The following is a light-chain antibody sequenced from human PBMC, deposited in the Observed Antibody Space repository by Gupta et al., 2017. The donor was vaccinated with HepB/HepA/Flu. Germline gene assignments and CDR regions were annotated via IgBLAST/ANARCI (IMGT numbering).Light chain of an antibody. CDR2: GAS. V-gene: IGKV3-20*01. CDR1: QSVSSSY. J-gene: IGKJ1*01. Sequence: ESVVTQFPGTPSFSPGEGATLSCRATQSVSSSYLAWYHQRPGQAPRLLIYGASSRATGISDRFSGSGSGTDFTLTISRLEPDDSAMYYCQQYGSSPWTFGQGTKVEIK. CDR3: QQYGSSPWT.